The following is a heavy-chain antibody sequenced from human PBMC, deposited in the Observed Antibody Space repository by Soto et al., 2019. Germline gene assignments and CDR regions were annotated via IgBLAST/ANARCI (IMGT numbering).Heavy chain of an antibody. CDR1: GFTFSSYS. J-gene: IGHJ5*02. CDR3: ARDRRPPKYGDYP. CDR2: ISSSSSYI. D-gene: IGHD4-17*01. V-gene: IGHV3-21*01. Sequence: GGSLRLSCAASGFTFSSYSMNWVRQAPGKGLEWVSSISSSSSYIYYADSVKGRFTISRDNAKNSLYLQMNSLRAEDTAVYYCARDRRPPKYGDYPWGQGTLVTVSS.